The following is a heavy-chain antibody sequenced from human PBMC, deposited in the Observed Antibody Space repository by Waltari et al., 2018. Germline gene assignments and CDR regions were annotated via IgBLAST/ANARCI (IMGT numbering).Heavy chain of an antibody. D-gene: IGHD3-3*01. CDR2: IRYDGSNK. V-gene: IGHV3-30*02. Sequence: QVQLVESGGGVVQPGGSLRLSCAASGFTFSSYGMHWVRQAPGKGLEWVAFIRYDGSNKYYADSVKGRFTISRDNSKNTLYLQMNSLRAEDTAVYYCALSIWSGSTQPDYWGQGTLVTVSS. CDR1: GFTFSSYG. CDR3: ALSIWSGSTQPDY. J-gene: IGHJ4*02.